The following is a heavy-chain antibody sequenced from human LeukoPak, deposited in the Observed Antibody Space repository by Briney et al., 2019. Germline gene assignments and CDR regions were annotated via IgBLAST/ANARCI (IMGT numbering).Heavy chain of an antibody. CDR2: IYDSGST. D-gene: IGHD3-10*01. CDR3: ARDGGGFDL. CDR1: GGSISSYY. Sequence: PSETLSLTCTVSGGSISSYYWSWIRQPPGKGLEWIGYIYDSGSTKYNPSLKSRVNTSVDTSKNQFSLKLRSETAADTAVYFCARDGGGFDLWGRGTLVTVSS. V-gene: IGHV4-59*01. J-gene: IGHJ2*01.